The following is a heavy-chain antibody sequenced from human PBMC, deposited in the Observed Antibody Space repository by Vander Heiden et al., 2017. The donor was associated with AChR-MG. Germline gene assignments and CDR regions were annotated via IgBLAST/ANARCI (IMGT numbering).Heavy chain of an antibody. CDR3: ARRVQVRGVIGKRYYYGMDV. J-gene: IGHJ6*02. CDR1: GGTFSSYA. V-gene: IGHV1-69*01. Sequence: QVQLVQSGAEVKKPGSSVKVSCKASGGTFSSYAISWVRQAPGQGLEWMGGIIPIFGTANYAQKFQGRVTITADESTSTAYMELSSLRSEDTAVYYCARRVQVRGVIGKRYYYGMDVWGQGTTVTVSS. D-gene: IGHD3-10*01. CDR2: IIPIFGTA.